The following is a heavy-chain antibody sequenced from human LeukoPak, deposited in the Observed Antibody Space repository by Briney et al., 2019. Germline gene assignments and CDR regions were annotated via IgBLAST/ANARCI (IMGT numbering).Heavy chain of an antibody. CDR1: GFTFSSYG. V-gene: IGHV3-33*01. D-gene: IGHD1/OR15-1a*01. J-gene: IGHJ4*02. Sequence: PGGSLRLSCAASGFTFSSYGMHWVRQAPGKGLEWVAVIWYDGSNKYYADSVKGRFTISRDNSKNTLYLQMNSLRAEDTAVYYCARMRSTKQDYFDYWGQGTLVTVSS. CDR2: IWYDGSNK. CDR3: ARMRSTKQDYFDY.